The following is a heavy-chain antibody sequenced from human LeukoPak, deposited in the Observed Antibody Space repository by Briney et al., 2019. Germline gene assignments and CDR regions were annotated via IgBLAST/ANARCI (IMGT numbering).Heavy chain of an antibody. J-gene: IGHJ4*02. Sequence: GGSLRLSSTASGFTFSEYVMSWVRQAPGKGLVWVSHINTDGSSTNYADSVKGRFTISRDNAKNTLYLQMNSLRAEDAAVYYCARDPGWWYFDYWGQGTLATVSS. D-gene: IGHD2-15*01. CDR1: GFTFSEYV. CDR2: INTDGSST. V-gene: IGHV3-74*01. CDR3: ARDPGWWYFDY.